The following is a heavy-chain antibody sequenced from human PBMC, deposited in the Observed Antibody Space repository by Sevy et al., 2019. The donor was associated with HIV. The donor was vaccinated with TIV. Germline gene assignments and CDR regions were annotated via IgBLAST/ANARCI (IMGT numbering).Heavy chain of an antibody. CDR1: GFTVNSNY. CDR3: ARPPLSYDGTGSAFEI. CDR2: IYSGGST. D-gene: IGHD3-22*01. J-gene: IGHJ3*02. V-gene: IGHV3-53*01. Sequence: GGSLRLSCVASGFTVNSNYMSWVRQAPGKGLEWISAIYSGGSTYYADSVKGRFIISRDNSRNTLYLQMNSLRAEDTAMFYCARPPLSYDGTGSAFEIWGQGTMVTVSS.